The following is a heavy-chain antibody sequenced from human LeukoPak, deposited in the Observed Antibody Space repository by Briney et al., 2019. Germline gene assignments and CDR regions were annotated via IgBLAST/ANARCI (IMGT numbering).Heavy chain of an antibody. Sequence: GGSLRLSCAASGFTFDDYGMSWVRQAPGKGLQWFSQISGTGGATWYAGFARDRFTISRDNSKKTLYLQMSGLRVDDTAMYYCVKDPRDTYGTNWFVSWGQGTLLIVSS. J-gene: IGHJ5*01. V-gene: IGHV3-23*01. D-gene: IGHD2-21*01. CDR2: ISGTGGAT. CDR1: GFTFDDYG. CDR3: VKDPRDTYGTNWFVS.